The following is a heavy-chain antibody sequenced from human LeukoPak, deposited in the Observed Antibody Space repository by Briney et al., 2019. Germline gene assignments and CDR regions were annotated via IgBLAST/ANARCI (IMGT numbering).Heavy chain of an antibody. D-gene: IGHD4/OR15-4a*01. Sequence: PGGSLRLSCAASGFTFSSYGMHWVRQAPGKGLEWVAVISYDGSNKYYADSVKGRFTISRDNSKNTLYLQMNSLRAEDTAVYYCARDKNKEADDYPDYWGQGTLVTVSS. CDR3: ARDKNKEADDYPDY. J-gene: IGHJ4*02. CDR2: ISYDGSNK. CDR1: GFTFSSYG. V-gene: IGHV3-30*03.